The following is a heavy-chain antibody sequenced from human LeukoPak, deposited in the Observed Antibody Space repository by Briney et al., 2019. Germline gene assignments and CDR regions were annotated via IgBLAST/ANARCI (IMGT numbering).Heavy chain of an antibody. Sequence: GGSLRLSCAASGFTFSKHAMTWVRQAPGKGLEWVSTISGSGGIPYHADPVKGRFTISRDNSKSTLDLQMNSLRAEDTAVYYCAKDSSGSLDWGQGTLVTVSS. V-gene: IGHV3-23*01. CDR2: ISGSGGIP. CDR3: AKDSSGSLD. J-gene: IGHJ4*02. CDR1: GFTFSKHA. D-gene: IGHD3-22*01.